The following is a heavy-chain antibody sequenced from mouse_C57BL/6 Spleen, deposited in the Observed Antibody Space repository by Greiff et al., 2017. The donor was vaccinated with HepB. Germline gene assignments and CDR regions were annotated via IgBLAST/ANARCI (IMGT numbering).Heavy chain of an antibody. J-gene: IGHJ2*01. CDR1: GYTFTDYY. CDR2: INPNNGGT. CDR3: ARGAYYYGSFY. D-gene: IGHD1-1*01. V-gene: IGHV1-26*01. Sequence: EVQLQESGPELVKPGASVKISCKASGYTFTDYYMNWVKQSHGKSLEWIGDINPNNGGTSYNQKFKGKATLTVDKSSSTAYMELRSLTSEDSAVYYCARGAYYYGSFYWGQGTTLTVSS.